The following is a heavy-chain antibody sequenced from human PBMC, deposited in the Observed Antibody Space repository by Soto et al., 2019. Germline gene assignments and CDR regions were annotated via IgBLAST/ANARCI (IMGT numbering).Heavy chain of an antibody. CDR3: ARDGAGAFGLGWFDP. D-gene: IGHD3-3*02. CDR1: GDSISRGGYY. Sequence: QVQLQESGPGLVKPSQTLSLTCTVSGDSISRGGYYWNWIRQHPRTGLEWIGYIYHSGSTNYNPSIKSRVTISVDTSKNQLSLELSSVTAADTAIYYCARDGAGAFGLGWFDPWGQGILVTVSS. V-gene: IGHV4-31*03. CDR2: IYHSGST. J-gene: IGHJ5*02.